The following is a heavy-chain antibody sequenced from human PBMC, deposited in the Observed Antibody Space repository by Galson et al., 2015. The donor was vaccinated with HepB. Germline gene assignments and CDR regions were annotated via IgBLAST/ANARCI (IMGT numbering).Heavy chain of an antibody. CDR3: AKDLDIDSSGYGLTFDY. V-gene: IGHV3-30*18. J-gene: IGHJ4*02. Sequence: SLRLSCAASGFTFSSYAMSWVRQAPGKGLEWVAVISYDGSNKYYADSVKGRFTISRDNSKNTLYLQMNSLRAEDTAVYYCAKDLDIDSSGYGLTFDYWGQGTLVTVSS. CDR1: GFTFSSYA. CDR2: ISYDGSNK. D-gene: IGHD3-22*01.